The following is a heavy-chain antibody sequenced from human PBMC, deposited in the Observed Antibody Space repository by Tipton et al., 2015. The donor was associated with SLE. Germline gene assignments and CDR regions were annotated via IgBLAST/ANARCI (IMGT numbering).Heavy chain of an antibody. CDR2: IRYDGSNK. CDR3: AKTRDYSSWYFDY. Sequence: SLRLSCAASGFTFSSYGMHWVRQAPGKGLEWVAFIRYDGSNKYYADSVKGRFTISRDNSKNTLYLQMNSLRAEDTAVYYCAKTRDYSSWYFDYWGQGTLVPVSS. D-gene: IGHD4-17*01. V-gene: IGHV3-30*02. CDR1: GFTFSSYG. J-gene: IGHJ4*02.